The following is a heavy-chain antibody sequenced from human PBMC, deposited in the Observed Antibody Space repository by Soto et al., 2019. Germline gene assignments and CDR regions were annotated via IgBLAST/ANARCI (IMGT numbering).Heavy chain of an antibody. V-gene: IGHV3-49*04. D-gene: IGHD4-17*01. CDR3: TRSDYGDYLDY. CDR2: IRSKAYGGTT. CDR1: GFTFVDYA. Sequence: LRLSCTASGFTFVDYAMSWVRQAPGKGLEWVGFIRSKAYGGTTEYAASVKGRFTISRDDSKSIAYLQMNSLKTEDTAVYYCTRSDYGDYLDYWGQGTLVTVSS. J-gene: IGHJ4*02.